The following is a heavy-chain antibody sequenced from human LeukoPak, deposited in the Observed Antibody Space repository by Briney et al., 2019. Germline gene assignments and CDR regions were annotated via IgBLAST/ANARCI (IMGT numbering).Heavy chain of an antibody. J-gene: IGHJ3*02. CDR3: ATDRIEPYAFDI. CDR1: GYTLTELS. CDR2: FDPEDGET. Sequence: GASVKVSCKVSGYTLTELSMHWGRQAPGKGLEWMGGFDPEDGETIYAQKFQGRVTMTEDTSTDTAYMELSSLRSEDTAVYYCATDRIEPYAFDIWGQGTMVTVSS. V-gene: IGHV1-24*01. D-gene: IGHD1-14*01.